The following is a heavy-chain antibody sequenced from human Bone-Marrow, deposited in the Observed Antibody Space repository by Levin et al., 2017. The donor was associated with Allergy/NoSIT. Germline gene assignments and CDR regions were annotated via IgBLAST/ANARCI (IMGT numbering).Heavy chain of an antibody. CDR2: IWYDGSNK. J-gene: IGHJ5*02. Sequence: LSLTCAASGFTFSDFGIHWVRQAPGKGLEWVAVIWYDGSNKYYTDSVKGRFTISRDNSKNTLYLQMDSLRAEDTAVYYCARLRFGTGGAIRWFDPWGQGSMVTVSS. CDR1: GFTFSDFG. D-gene: IGHD3-16*01. V-gene: IGHV3-33*01. CDR3: ARLRFGTGGAIRWFDP.